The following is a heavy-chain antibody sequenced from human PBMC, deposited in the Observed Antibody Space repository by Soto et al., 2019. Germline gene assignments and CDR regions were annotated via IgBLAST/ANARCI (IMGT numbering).Heavy chain of an antibody. CDR1: GFTFSSYS. CDR2: ISSSSSYI. Sequence: GGSLRLSCAASGFTFSSYSMNWVRKDPGKGLEWVSSISSSSSYIYYAESVKGRFTISRDNAKNSLYLQMNSLRAEDTAVYYCAREGFILGYCSGGSCPAPLYYYYYMDVWGKGTTVTVSS. D-gene: IGHD2-15*01. V-gene: IGHV3-21*01. CDR3: AREGFILGYCSGGSCPAPLYYYYYMDV. J-gene: IGHJ6*03.